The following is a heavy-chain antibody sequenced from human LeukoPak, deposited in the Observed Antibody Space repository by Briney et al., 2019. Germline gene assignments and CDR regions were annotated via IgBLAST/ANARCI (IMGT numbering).Heavy chain of an antibody. CDR3: AKNGRPYRYSDYKDY. V-gene: IGHV3-30*18. CDR2: ISYDGSNK. CDR1: GFTFSSYG. Sequence: PGGSLRLSCAASGFTFSSYGMHWVRQAPGKGLEWVAVISYDGSNKYYADSVKGRFTISRDNSKNTLSLQMNNLRPEDTAVYYCAKNGRPYRYSDYKDYWGQGTLVTVSS. J-gene: IGHJ4*02. D-gene: IGHD4-11*01.